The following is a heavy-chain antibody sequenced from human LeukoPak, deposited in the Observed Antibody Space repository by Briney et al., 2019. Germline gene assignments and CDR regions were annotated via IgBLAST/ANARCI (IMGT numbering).Heavy chain of an antibody. Sequence: PGGSLRLSCAASGITFDKYGMSWVRQVPGKGLEWVAGINWNGGSTDYAASMKGRFTISRDKAKNSLYLQMNSLRVEDTALYHCARDYYSDTTGPHGRFDPWGQGTQVIVSS. V-gene: IGHV3-20*01. J-gene: IGHJ5*02. D-gene: IGHD3-22*01. CDR2: INWNGGST. CDR1: GITFDKYG. CDR3: ARDYYSDTTGPHGRFDP.